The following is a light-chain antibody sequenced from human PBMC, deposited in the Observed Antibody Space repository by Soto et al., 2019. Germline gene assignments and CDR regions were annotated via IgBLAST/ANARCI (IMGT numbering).Light chain of an antibody. CDR1: QSIGTW. J-gene: IGKJ2*01. CDR3: QQYNSYST. V-gene: IGKV1-5*01. CDR2: DAS. Sequence: DIQMTQSPSTLSASVGDRVTITCRASQSIGTWLAWYQRKPGEAPKLLIFDASGLESGVPSRFSGSGSGTEFTLTISSLQPDDFATYYCQQYNSYSTFGQGTKLQIK.